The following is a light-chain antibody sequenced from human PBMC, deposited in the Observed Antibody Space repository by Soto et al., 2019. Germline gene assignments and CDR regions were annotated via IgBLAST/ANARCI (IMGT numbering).Light chain of an antibody. J-gene: IGLJ2*01. CDR3: SSYTTSSRGV. CDR2: DVS. Sequence: QSALTQPASVSGSPGQSITISCTGTSSDVGAFNFVSWYQQLPGKAPTLMIYDVSNRPSGVSNRFSGSKSGNAASLTISGLQAEDEADYYCSSYTTSSRGVFGGGTKLTV. CDR1: SSDVGAFNF. V-gene: IGLV2-14*01.